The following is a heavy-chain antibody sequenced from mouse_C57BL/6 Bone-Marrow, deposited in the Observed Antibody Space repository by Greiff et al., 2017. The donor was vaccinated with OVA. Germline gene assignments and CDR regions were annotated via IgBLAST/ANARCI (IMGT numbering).Heavy chain of an antibody. V-gene: IGHV10-1*01. Sequence: EVMLVESGGGLVQPKGSLKLSCAASGFSFNTYAMNWVRQAPGKGLEWVARIRSKSNNYATYYADSVKDRFTISRDDSESMLYLQMNNLKTEDTAMYYCVGYDYDWFAYWGQGTLVTVSA. D-gene: IGHD2-4*01. CDR2: IRSKSNNYAT. CDR3: VGYDYDWFAY. CDR1: GFSFNTYA. J-gene: IGHJ3*01.